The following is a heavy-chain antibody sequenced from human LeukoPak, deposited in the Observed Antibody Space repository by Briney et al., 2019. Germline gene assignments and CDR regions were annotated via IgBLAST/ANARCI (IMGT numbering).Heavy chain of an antibody. CDR2: MNPNSGNT. D-gene: IGHD6-13*01. J-gene: IGHJ4*02. CDR1: GHSFTSYD. CDR3: ARRVAAGGTCMGY. V-gene: IGHV1-8*01. Sequence: ASVKASCKASGHSFTSYDINWVRQATGQGLEWMGWMNPNSGNTGSAQKFQGRVTMTRNTSISTAYMELSNLRSEDTAVYYCARRVAAGGTCMGYWGQGTLVTVSS.